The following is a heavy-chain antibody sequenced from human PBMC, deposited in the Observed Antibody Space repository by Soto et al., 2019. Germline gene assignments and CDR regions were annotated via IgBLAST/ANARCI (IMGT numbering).Heavy chain of an antibody. CDR2: ISSGGNT. J-gene: IGHJ6*02. D-gene: IGHD2-15*01. Sequence: QLLESGGGLVQPGGSLRLSCEASGFSFSRNAMSWVRQAPGKGLEWVSSISSGGNTYYADSVKGRFTISRDNSKNTQSLQMTSLGAEDTAVYYCAKRGYCTGGTCYLDYYYGVDVWGQGTTVTVS. CDR1: GFSFSRNA. V-gene: IGHV3-23*01. CDR3: AKRGYCTGGTCYLDYYYGVDV.